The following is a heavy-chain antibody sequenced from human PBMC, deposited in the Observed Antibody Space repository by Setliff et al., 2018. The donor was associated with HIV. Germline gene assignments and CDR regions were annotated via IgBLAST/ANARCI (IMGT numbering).Heavy chain of an antibody. Sequence: PSETLSLTCAVYGGPFSGYFWSWIRQTPGKGLEWIGEINHSGSSNYNPSLKSRVTLSVDTSKNQFSLNLTSMTAADTAVYYCARGTKFVWGRWFDPWGQGTLVTVSS. CDR3: ARGTKFVWGRWFDP. V-gene: IGHV4-34*01. J-gene: IGHJ5*02. CDR2: INHSGSS. D-gene: IGHD3-16*01. CDR1: GGPFSGYF.